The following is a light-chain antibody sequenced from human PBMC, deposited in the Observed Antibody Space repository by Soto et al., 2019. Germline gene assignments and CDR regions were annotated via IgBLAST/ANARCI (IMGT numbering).Light chain of an antibody. Sequence: DIVLTQSPGTLSLFPGERATLSCRASQSVSSNYLAWFQQKPGQAPRLLIHGASSRAAGIPDRFSGSRSGKDFTLSISRLEPEDFAVYYCQQYVSSPYTFGQGTKLEIK. CDR2: GAS. V-gene: IGKV3-20*01. J-gene: IGKJ2*01. CDR3: QQYVSSPYT. CDR1: QSVSSNY.